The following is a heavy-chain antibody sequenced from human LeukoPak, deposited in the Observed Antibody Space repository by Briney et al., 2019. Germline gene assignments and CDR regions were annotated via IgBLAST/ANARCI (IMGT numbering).Heavy chain of an antibody. CDR2: IYYSGST. CDR3: ARHITVTTEGYYFDY. J-gene: IGHJ4*02. CDR1: GGSISSSSYY. D-gene: IGHD4-17*01. Sequence: SETLSLTCTVSGGSISSSSYYWGWIRQPPGKGLEWIGSIYYSGSTYYNPSLKSRVTISVDTSKNQFSLKLSSVTAADTAVYYCARHITVTTEGYYFDYWGQGTLVTVSS. V-gene: IGHV4-39*01.